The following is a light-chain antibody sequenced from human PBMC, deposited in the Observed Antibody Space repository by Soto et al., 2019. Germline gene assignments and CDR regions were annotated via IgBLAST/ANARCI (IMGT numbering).Light chain of an antibody. V-gene: IGKV3-20*01. Sequence: EIVLTQSPGTLSLSPGERATLSCRASQGVSSSYLAWYQQKPGQPPRLLIYGASSRATGIPDRFSGSGSGPDFTLTITRLEPEAGAVYYCQCYRTSFGGGTKVEIK. CDR2: GAS. J-gene: IGKJ4*01. CDR1: QGVSSSY. CDR3: QCYRTS.